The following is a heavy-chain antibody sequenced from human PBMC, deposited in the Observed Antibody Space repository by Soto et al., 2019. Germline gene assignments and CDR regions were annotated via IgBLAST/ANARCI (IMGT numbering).Heavy chain of an antibody. V-gene: IGHV1-2*02. J-gene: IGHJ4*02. CDR2: VNPYNGGT. CDR3: ARDLGYYDGSSHSRFDY. CDR1: GYTFTDYY. D-gene: IGHD3-22*01. Sequence: QVQLVQSGTEVKKPGASVKVSCKASGYTFTDYYIQWVRQAPGHGLEWMGWVNPYNGGTKYAQKFQGGVTMTRDTSISTAYMELNRLTSDDTAVYYCARDLGYYDGSSHSRFDYWGQGTLVTVAS.